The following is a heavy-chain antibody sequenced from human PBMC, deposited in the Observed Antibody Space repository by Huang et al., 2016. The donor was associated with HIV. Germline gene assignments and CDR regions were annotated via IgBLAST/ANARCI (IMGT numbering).Heavy chain of an antibody. Sequence: QLLLQESGPGLVKPSEALALTCAVSGGSIRSSDYHWGWIRQPPGKGLEWIGSIYYKGMTHYSPALKSRVTIAVDTSKNLFFLNLTSVTAADTAVYYCARHREGPVAYYAGWGSHLNYMDVWGRGRTVVVSS. CDR2: IYYKGMT. V-gene: IGHV4-39*01. D-gene: IGHD3-16*02. CDR1: GGSIRSSDYH. CDR3: ARHREGPVAYYAGWGSHLNYMDV. J-gene: IGHJ6*03.